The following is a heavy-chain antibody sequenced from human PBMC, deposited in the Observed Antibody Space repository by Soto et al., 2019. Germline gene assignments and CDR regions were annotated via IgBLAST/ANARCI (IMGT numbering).Heavy chain of an antibody. Sequence: VGSLRLSCAASGFSVSRNYMSWVRQAPGKGLEWVSVIYSGGSTYYADSVKGRFTISRDNSKNTLYLQMNTLRVEDTAVYYCARSNNAYFDYWGQGTLVTVSS. CDR1: GFSVSRNY. V-gene: IGHV3-53*01. CDR3: ARSNNAYFDY. J-gene: IGHJ4*02. CDR2: IYSGGST. D-gene: IGHD1-20*01.